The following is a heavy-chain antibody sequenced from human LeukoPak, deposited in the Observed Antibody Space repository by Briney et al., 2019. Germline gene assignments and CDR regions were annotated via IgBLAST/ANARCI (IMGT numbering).Heavy chain of an antibody. Sequence: SETLSLTCTVSGGSISSDYWSWIRQPPGRGLEWIGYIYTDGSTNYNPSLKSRVTISVDTSKNQFALKLSSVTAADTAVYYCAKSYYDYSTYYSYYFNLWGQGALVTVS. D-gene: IGHD3-22*01. J-gene: IGHJ4*02. CDR3: AKSYYDYSTYYSYYFNL. CDR2: IYTDGST. CDR1: GGSISSDY. V-gene: IGHV4-4*09.